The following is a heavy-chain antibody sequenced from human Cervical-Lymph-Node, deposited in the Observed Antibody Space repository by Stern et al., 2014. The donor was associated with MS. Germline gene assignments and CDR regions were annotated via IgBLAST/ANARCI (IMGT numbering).Heavy chain of an antibody. V-gene: IGHV1-69*01. CDR3: ARERTRWLTAWFDP. D-gene: IGHD6-19*01. J-gene: IGHJ5*02. CDR2: IIPIFGTA. Sequence: QVQLVQSGAEVKKPESSVKVSCKASGGTFSSYAISWVRQAPGQGPEWMGGIIPIFGTANYAQKFQGRVTITADESTSTAYMELSSLRSEDTAMYYCARERTRWLTAWFDPWGQGTLVTVSS. CDR1: GGTFSSYA.